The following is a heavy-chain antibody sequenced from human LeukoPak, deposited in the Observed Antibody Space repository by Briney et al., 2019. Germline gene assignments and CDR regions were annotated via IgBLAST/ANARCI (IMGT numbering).Heavy chain of an antibody. CDR1: GGSISSYY. D-gene: IGHD3-22*01. V-gene: IGHV4-59*01. Sequence: SETLSLTCTVSGGSISSYYWSWIRQPPGKGLEWIGYIYYRGSTNYNPSLKSRVTISVDTSKNQFSLKLSSVTAADTAVYYCARVMYYYDSSGYYFHAFDIWGQGTMVTVSS. CDR3: ARVMYYYDSSGYYFHAFDI. J-gene: IGHJ3*02. CDR2: IYYRGST.